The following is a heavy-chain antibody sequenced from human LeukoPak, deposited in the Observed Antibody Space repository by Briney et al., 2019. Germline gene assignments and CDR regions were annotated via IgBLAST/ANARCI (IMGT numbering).Heavy chain of an antibody. V-gene: IGHV3-30*14. J-gene: IGHJ3*02. CDR1: GFTFSSYD. Sequence: GGSLRFSCAASGFTFSSYDMHWVRQAPGEGLEWVTLISYDGSNKYYADSVKGRFTISRDNSKNTLYLQMNSLRAEDTAVYYCARDILEYDYDSSGYYEAFDIWGQGTMVTVSS. CDR3: ARDILEYDYDSSGYYEAFDI. D-gene: IGHD3-22*01. CDR2: ISYDGSNK.